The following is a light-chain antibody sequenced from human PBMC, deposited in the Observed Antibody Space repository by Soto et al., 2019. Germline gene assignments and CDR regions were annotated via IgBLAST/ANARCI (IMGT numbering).Light chain of an antibody. CDR1: RSFASSY. J-gene: IGKJ2*01. CDR2: AAS. Sequence: EIVLTQSPGTLSLSPGERATLSCRASRSFASSYLAWYQQRPGQAPRLLIYAASNRSTGIPDRFSGSGSGTDFTLTINSLEDEDSAVYYCQQYGDSPPYTFGQGTKVEIK. CDR3: QQYGDSPPYT. V-gene: IGKV3-20*01.